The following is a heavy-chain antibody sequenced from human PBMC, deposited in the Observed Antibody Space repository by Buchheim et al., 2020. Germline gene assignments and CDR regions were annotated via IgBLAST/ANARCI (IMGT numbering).Heavy chain of an antibody. CDR3: ARDLRQWCFLSFHPMCNYAMDV. D-gene: IGHD2-15*01. Sequence: EVQLVESGGGLVQPGGSLRLSCAASGFTFSSYWMSWVCQAPGKGLEWVANIKQEGSEKYYVDSVKGRFTISRDHATNSLYLQMNSLRAEDTAVYYCARDLRQWCFLSFHPMCNYAMDVWGHGT. V-gene: IGHV3-7*01. CDR2: IKQEGSEK. J-gene: IGHJ6*02. CDR1: GFTFSSYW.